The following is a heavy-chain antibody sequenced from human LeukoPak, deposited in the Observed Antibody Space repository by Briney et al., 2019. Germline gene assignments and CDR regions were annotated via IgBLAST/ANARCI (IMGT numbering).Heavy chain of an antibody. V-gene: IGHV3-30*04. D-gene: IGHD6-19*01. Sequence: PGGSLRLSCAASGFTFSSYAMHWVRQAPGKGLEWVAVISYDGSNKYYADSVKGRFTISRDNSKNTLYLQMNSLRAEDTAVYYCARAVLDQWLVPGGRFDPWGQGTLVTVSS. J-gene: IGHJ5*02. CDR1: GFTFSSYA. CDR3: ARAVLDQWLVPGGRFDP. CDR2: ISYDGSNK.